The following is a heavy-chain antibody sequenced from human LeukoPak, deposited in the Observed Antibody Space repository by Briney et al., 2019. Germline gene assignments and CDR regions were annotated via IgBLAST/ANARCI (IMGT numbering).Heavy chain of an antibody. V-gene: IGHV4-59*01. D-gene: IGHD6-19*01. CDR1: GDSISSYY. J-gene: IGHJ4*02. CDR3: ARYSSGWAPDVFDY. Sequence: SETLSLTCTVSGDSISSYYWSWIRQPPGKGLEWIGYISYSGSTNYNPSLKSRVTISVDTSKNQFSLKLSSVTAADTAVYYCARYSSGWAPDVFDYWGQGTLVTVSS. CDR2: ISYSGST.